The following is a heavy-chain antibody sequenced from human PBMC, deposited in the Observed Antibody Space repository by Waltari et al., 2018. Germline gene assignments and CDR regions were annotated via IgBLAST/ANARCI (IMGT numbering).Heavy chain of an antibody. J-gene: IGHJ6*03. CDR2: LNHSGSN. Sequence: QVQLQQWGAGLLKPSETLSLTCAVYGGSFSGYYWSWIRRPPGQGLEWIGELNHSGSNNYNPSLKSRVTISVDTSKNQFSLKLSSVTAADTAVYYCARSGGATVTSLSYYYMDVWGKGTTVTVSS. V-gene: IGHV4-34*01. CDR1: GGSFSGYY. D-gene: IGHD4-17*01. CDR3: ARSGGATVTSLSYYYMDV.